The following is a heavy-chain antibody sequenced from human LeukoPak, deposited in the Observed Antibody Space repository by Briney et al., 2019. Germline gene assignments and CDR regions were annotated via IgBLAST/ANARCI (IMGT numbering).Heavy chain of an antibody. CDR3: ASLTSGYYGSGGYFDY. CDR1: GYSFTSYW. Sequence: GESLKISCKGSGYSFTSYWIGWVRQMPGEGLEWMGIIYPGDSDTRYSPSFQGQVTISADKSISTAYLQWSSLKASDTAMYYCASLTSGYYGSGGYFDYWGQGTLVTVSS. J-gene: IGHJ4*02. CDR2: IYPGDSDT. V-gene: IGHV5-51*01. D-gene: IGHD3-10*01.